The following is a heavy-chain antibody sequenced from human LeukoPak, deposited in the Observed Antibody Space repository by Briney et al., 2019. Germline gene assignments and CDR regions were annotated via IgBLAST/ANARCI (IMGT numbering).Heavy chain of an antibody. J-gene: IGHJ5*02. Sequence: SETLSLTCAVYGGSFSSYYWSWIRQPPGKGLEWIGYIYYSGSTNYNPSLKSRVTISVDTSKNQFSLKLSSVTAADTAVYYCARGGRYCSGGSCYSGGWFDPWGQGTLVTVSS. CDR3: ARGGRYCSGGSCYSGGWFDP. CDR2: IYYSGST. CDR1: GGSFSSYY. V-gene: IGHV4-59*01. D-gene: IGHD2-15*01.